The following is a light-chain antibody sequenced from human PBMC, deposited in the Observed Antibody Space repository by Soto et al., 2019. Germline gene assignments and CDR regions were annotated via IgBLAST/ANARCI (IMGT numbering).Light chain of an antibody. V-gene: IGKV1-5*03. CDR1: QSISTW. CDR3: QQYNSYWT. CDR2: KAS. Sequence: DIQMTQSPSFLSASVGDRVNLTCRASQSISTWLAWYQQKPGKAPKLLIYKASNLQSGVPSRFSGSGSGTEFTLTISSLQPDDFATYYCQQYNSYWTFGQGTKVEIK. J-gene: IGKJ1*01.